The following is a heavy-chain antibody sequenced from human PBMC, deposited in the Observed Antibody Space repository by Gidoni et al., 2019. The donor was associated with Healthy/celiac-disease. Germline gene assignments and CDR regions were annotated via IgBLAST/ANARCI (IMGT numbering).Heavy chain of an antibody. CDR2: ISYDGSNK. V-gene: IGHV3-30*18. CDR1: GFTFRLYG. CDR3: AKGTPQLLWFGELLYDDAFDI. J-gene: IGHJ3*02. Sequence: QVQLVESGGGVVQPGRSLRLSCAASGFTFRLYGMHWVRQAPGKGLEWVAVISYDGSNKYYADSVKGRFTISRDNSKNTLYLQMNSLRAEDTAVYYCAKGTPQLLWFGELLYDDAFDIWGQGTMVTVSS. D-gene: IGHD3-10*01.